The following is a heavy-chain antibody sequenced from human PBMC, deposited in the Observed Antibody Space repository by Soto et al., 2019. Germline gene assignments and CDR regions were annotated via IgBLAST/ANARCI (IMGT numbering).Heavy chain of an antibody. CDR3: AREGGYSSSWYKPQYYYYYGMDV. CDR2: INHSGST. V-gene: IGHV4-34*01. J-gene: IGHJ6*02. Sequence: SETLSLTCAVYGGSFSGYYWSWIRQPPGKGLEWIGEINHSGSTNYNPSLKSRVTISVDTSKNQFSLKLSSVTAADTAVYYCAREGGYSSSWYKPQYYYYYGMDVWGQGTTVTVSS. CDR1: GGSFSGYY. D-gene: IGHD6-13*01.